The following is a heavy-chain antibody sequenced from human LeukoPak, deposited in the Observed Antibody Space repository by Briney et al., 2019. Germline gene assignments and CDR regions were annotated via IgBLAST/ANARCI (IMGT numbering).Heavy chain of an antibody. J-gene: IGHJ5*02. Sequence: LSLTCAISGDSVSSNSAAWNWIRQSPSRGLEWLGRTYYRFRWYNDYAIFVKSRITLNPDTSKNQFSLQLNSVTPEDTAVYYCARVSSGWLVTNWFDPWGQGTLVTVSS. CDR3: ARVSSGWLVTNWFDP. D-gene: IGHD6-19*01. CDR1: GDSVSSNSAA. CDR2: TYYRFRWYN. V-gene: IGHV6-1*01.